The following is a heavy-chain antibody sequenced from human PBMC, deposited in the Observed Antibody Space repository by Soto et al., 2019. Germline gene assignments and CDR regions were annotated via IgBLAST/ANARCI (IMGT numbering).Heavy chain of an antibody. CDR1: GGSVSSGSYY. J-gene: IGHJ2*01. CDR2: IYYSGST. V-gene: IGHV4-61*01. CDR3: HSSRPSDGYCDL. D-gene: IGHD6-19*01. Sequence: QVQLQESGPGLVKPSETLSLTCTVSGGSVSSGSYYWSWIRQPPGKGLEWIGYIYYSGSTNYNPSPKSRVTISVDPSNNQFALKVSAVTAADTAVYYCHSSRPSDGYCDLWGRGTLVTVSS.